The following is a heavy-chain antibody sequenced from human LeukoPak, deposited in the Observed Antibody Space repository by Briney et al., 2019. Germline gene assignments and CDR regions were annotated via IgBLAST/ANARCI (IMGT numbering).Heavy chain of an antibody. CDR3: ARDRSYDILTGYHPPYFDY. CDR1: GFTFSSYS. Sequence: PGGSLRLSCAASGFTFSSYSMNWVRQAPGKGLEWVSYTSSSSSTIYYADSVKGRFTISRDNAKNSLYLQMNSLRDEDTAVYYCARDRSYDILTGYHPPYFDYWGQGTLVTVSS. V-gene: IGHV3-48*02. CDR2: TSSSSSTI. D-gene: IGHD3-9*01. J-gene: IGHJ4*02.